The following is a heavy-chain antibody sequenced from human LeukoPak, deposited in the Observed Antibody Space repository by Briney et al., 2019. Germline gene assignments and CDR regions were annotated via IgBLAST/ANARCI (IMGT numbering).Heavy chain of an antibody. V-gene: IGHV3-30*04. J-gene: IGHJ6*02. CDR3: AGDVSYGMDV. CDR2: ISYDGSNK. CDR1: GFTFSSYA. Sequence: GGSLRLSCAASGFTFSSYAMHWVRQAPGKGLEWVAVISYDGSNKYYADSVKGRFTISRDNSKNTLYLQMNSLRAEDTAVYYCAGDVSYGMDVWGQGTTVTVSS.